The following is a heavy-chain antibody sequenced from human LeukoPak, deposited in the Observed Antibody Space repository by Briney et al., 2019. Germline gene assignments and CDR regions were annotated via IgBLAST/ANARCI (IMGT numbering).Heavy chain of an antibody. D-gene: IGHD6-19*01. CDR3: ARGGPGGSSGWYDAFDI. CDR1: GGSISSGSYY. CDR2: IYHSGST. Sequence: SETLSLTCTVSGGSISSGSYYWGWIRQPPGKGLEWIGSIYHSGSTNYNPSLKSRVTVSVDKSKNQFSLKLGSVTAADTAVYYCARGGPGGSSGWYDAFDIWGQGTMVTVSS. J-gene: IGHJ3*02. V-gene: IGHV4-39*07.